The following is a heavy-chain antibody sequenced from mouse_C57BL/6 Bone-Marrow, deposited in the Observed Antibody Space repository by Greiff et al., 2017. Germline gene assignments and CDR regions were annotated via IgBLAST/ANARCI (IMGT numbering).Heavy chain of an antibody. V-gene: IGHV2-6*03. Sequence: VQLMESGPGLVAPSQSLSITCTVSGFSLTSYGVHWVRQPPGKGLEWLVVIWSDGSTTYNSALKSRLSISTDNSKCQVFLKMNSLHTDDNAMYXCARRRGLRRDWYFDVWGTGTPGTVSS. CDR1: GFSLTSYG. CDR2: IWSDGST. D-gene: IGHD2-4*01. CDR3: ARRRGLRRDWYFDV. J-gene: IGHJ1*03.